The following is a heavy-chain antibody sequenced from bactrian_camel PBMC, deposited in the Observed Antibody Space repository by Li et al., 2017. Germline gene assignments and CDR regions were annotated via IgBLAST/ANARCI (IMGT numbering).Heavy chain of an antibody. CDR3: AAPSDTTMITMTTVQALGCYWNY. V-gene: IGHV3S26*01. J-gene: IGHJ4*01. Sequence: HVQLVESGGGLVQAGGSLRLSCAASQYTYRRNCMGWFRQAPGKGREGVATIDSDGSTSYADSVKGRFTISRDNAKNTLYLQMNSLKPEDTAMYYCAAPSDTTMITMTTVQALGCYWNYWGQGTQVTVS. D-gene: IGHD3*01. CDR2: IDSDGST. CDR1: QYTYRRNC.